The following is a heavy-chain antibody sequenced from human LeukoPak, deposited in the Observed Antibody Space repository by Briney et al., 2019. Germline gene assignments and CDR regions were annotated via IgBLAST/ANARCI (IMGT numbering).Heavy chain of an antibody. CDR1: GFTFSSYS. J-gene: IGHJ4*02. V-gene: IGHV3-48*02. CDR3: ARGKGITMVRGVIFYFDY. D-gene: IGHD3-10*01. CDR2: ISGSSGTV. Sequence: GGSLRLSCAASGFTFSSYSVNWVRQAPGKGLEWVSYISGSSGTVYYADSVKGRFTISRDNTKNSLYLQMNSLRDEDTAVYYCARGKGITMVRGVIFYFDYWGQGTLVTVSS.